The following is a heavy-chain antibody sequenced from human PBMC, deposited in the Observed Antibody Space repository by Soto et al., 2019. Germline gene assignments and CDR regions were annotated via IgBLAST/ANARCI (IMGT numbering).Heavy chain of an antibody. V-gene: IGHV1-18*01. D-gene: IGHD3-16*01. CDR3: ARGGTPIDY. Sequence: QVQLVQSGAEVKKPGASVKVSCKASGYNFTNFGISWVRQAPGQGLEWMGWISAYNGNTNYAQKFQGRVTMTTDTSTSKADMEVRSRRFDDTAVYYVARGGTPIDYGGQGTLVTVSS. CDR1: GYNFTNFG. J-gene: IGHJ4*02. CDR2: ISAYNGNT.